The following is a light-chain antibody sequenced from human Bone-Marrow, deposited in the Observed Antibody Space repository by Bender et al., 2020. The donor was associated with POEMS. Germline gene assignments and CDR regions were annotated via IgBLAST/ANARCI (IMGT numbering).Light chain of an antibody. CDR3: AAWDAGLSGGV. J-gene: IGLJ3*02. CDR1: NSNIGTNA. CDR2: SDN. Sequence: QSVLTQPPSASGTPGQRVTISCSGSNSNIGTNAVNWYQPFPGTAPKLLIYSDNQRPSGVPDRFYAFKSGTSASLAISGLQSEDEADYYCAAWDAGLSGGVFGGGTKLTVL. V-gene: IGLV1-44*01.